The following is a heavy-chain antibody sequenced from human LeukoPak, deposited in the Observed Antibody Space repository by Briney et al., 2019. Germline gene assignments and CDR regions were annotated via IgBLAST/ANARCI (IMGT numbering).Heavy chain of an antibody. CDR3: ARAWGRSGWYYFDY. Sequence: PGGSLRLSCEASGSTFSSYSMNWVRQAPGKGLEWISYISSTSSVINYAESVKGRFTISRDKAKSSLYLQMNSLRDEDTAVYYCARAWGRSGWYYFDYWGQGTLVTVSS. J-gene: IGHJ4*02. CDR2: ISSTSSVI. CDR1: GSTFSSYS. V-gene: IGHV3-48*02. D-gene: IGHD6-19*01.